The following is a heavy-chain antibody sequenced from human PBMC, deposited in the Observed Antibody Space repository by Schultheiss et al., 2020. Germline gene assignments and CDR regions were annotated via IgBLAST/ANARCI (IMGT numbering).Heavy chain of an antibody. CDR3: AKNEQWLIRMDY. CDR1: GSSINTYNY. CDR2: VLNSGVT. Sequence: LSLTCTVSGSSINTYNYWGWIRQIPGKGLEWIGSVLNSGVTHYNPSFKSRVSISIDTSKNQFSLRLSSVTAADTAVYYCAKNEQWLIRMDYWGRGILVTVSS. J-gene: IGHJ4*02. D-gene: IGHD6-19*01. V-gene: IGHV4-38-2*02.